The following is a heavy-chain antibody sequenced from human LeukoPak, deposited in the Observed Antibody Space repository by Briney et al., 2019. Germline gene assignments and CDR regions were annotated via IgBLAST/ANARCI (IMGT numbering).Heavy chain of an antibody. CDR2: ISYDGSNK. CDR1: GFTFSSFA. Sequence: RSLRLSCAASGFTFSSFAMHWVRPAPGKGLEWVAVISYDGSNKYYADSVKGRFTISRDNSKNTLYLQMNSLRAEDTAVYYCARGYSGYDGFDYWGQGTLVTVSS. D-gene: IGHD5-12*01. CDR3: ARGYSGYDGFDY. J-gene: IGHJ4*02. V-gene: IGHV3-30*04.